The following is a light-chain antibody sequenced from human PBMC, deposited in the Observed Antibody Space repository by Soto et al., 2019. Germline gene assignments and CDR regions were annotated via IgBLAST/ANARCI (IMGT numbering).Light chain of an antibody. CDR2: GTS. V-gene: IGKV3-15*01. Sequence: EIVMTQSPATLSVSPGERATLSCRASQSVSTNLAWYQQKPGQSPRLLIYGTSTRATGVPARFSGGGSGTEFTLTISRLEPEDFAVYYCQQYGSSPGLFTFGPGTKVDIK. CDR3: QQYGSSPGLFT. J-gene: IGKJ3*01. CDR1: QSVSTN.